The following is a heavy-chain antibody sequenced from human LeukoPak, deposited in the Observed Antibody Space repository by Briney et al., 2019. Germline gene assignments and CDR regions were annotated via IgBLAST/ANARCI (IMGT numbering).Heavy chain of an antibody. J-gene: IGHJ4*02. V-gene: IGHV3-33*01. CDR2: IWYDGSNK. CDR3: ARELGFDY. Sequence: GGSLRLSCAASGFTFSSYGMHWVRQAPGKGLEWVAVIWYDGSNKYYADSVKGRFTISRDNSKNTLYLQMNSLRAEDTAVYYCARELGFDYWAREPWSPSPQ. CDR1: GFTFSSYG.